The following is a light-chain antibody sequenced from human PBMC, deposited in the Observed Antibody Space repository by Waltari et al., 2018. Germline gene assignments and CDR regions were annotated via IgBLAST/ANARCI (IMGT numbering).Light chain of an antibody. CDR3: AAWDDTLSAVL. Sequence: QSVQTQPPSASGTPGQRVTLSCSGSRSNIGINYVYWYQHPPGTTPKRLIYRNNQRPSGVPDRFSGSKSGTSASLAISGLRSEDEADYYCAAWDDTLSAVLFGGGTNLTVL. J-gene: IGLJ3*02. V-gene: IGLV1-47*01. CDR2: RNN. CDR1: RSNIGINY.